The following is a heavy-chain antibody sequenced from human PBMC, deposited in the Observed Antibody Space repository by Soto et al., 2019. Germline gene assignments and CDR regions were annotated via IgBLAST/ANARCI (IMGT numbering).Heavy chain of an antibody. CDR2: INPNDGNT. J-gene: IGHJ4*02. CDR3: ARVHYRPLHEPDY. D-gene: IGHD1-26*01. V-gene: IGHV1-46*01. CDR1: GYTFTSYY. Sequence: GSLKVSCKASGYTFTSYYMHLVRQAPGQGLEWMGRINPNDGNTSYAQKLQGRVTMTRDTSTSTAYMELRSLRSDDTAVYYCARVHYRPLHEPDYWGQGTQVTVSS.